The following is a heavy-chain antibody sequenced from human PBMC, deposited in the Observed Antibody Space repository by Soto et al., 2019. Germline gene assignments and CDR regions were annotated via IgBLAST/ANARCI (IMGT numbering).Heavy chain of an antibody. CDR2: INAGNGNT. Sequence: QVHLVQSGPEVKKPGAPVRVSCKTSGYTFTTHAMHWVRQAPGQRLEWMGWINAGNGNTKYSQQFQGRVTFTRDISASTVFMDRNSLRSEDTAVYYCARDYGDYYDGVFDIWGQGTMVIVSS. V-gene: IGHV1-3*01. D-gene: IGHD3-22*01. CDR3: ARDYGDYYDGVFDI. CDR1: GYTFTTHA. J-gene: IGHJ3*02.